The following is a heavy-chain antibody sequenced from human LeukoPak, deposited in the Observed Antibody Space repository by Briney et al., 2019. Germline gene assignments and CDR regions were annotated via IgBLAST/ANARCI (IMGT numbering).Heavy chain of an antibody. D-gene: IGHD3-22*01. V-gene: IGHV3-23*01. CDR3: AKDRFYDTTTTGAFDI. CDR1: GFTFSSYA. Sequence: GGSLRLSCAASGFTFSSYAMSWVRQAPGKGLEWVSAISGSGGSTYYADSVKGRFTISRDNSKNTLYLQMNSLRAEDTAVYYCAKDRFYDTTTTGAFDIWGQGTMVTVSS. J-gene: IGHJ3*02. CDR2: ISGSGGST.